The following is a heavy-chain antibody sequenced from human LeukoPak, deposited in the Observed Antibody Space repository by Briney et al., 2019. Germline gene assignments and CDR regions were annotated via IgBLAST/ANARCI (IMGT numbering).Heavy chain of an antibody. CDR3: ARERDGRFFDY. Sequence: GGSLRLSCVASGFTFGHHFMSWVRQAPGKGLEWVANINQEGSEKYFEDSVKGRFTISRDNAKNSLHLQMNTLRAEDTAVYYCARERDGRFFDYWGQGTLVTVSS. CDR1: GFTFGHHF. V-gene: IGHV3-7*01. D-gene: IGHD5-24*01. CDR2: INQEGSEK. J-gene: IGHJ4*02.